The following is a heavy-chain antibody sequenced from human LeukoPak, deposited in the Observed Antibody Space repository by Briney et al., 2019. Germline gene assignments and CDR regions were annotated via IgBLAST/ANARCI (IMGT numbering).Heavy chain of an antibody. D-gene: IGHD1-26*01. V-gene: IGHV3-33*01. CDR3: GTDRNSGKDYDH. J-gene: IGHJ4*02. CDR1: GLRFRNYG. CDR2: IYYDGSNQ. Sequence: GGSLRLSCVVSGLRFRNYGMHWVRQAPGKGLEWVAVIYYDGSNQYYADSVKGRFTVSRDNTKNTLYLQMDSRRAETTAVYYWGTDRNSGKDYDHWGQGTLVTVSS.